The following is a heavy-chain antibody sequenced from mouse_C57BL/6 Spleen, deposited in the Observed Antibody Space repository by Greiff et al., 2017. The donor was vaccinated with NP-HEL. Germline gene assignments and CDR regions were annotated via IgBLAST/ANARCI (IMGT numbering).Heavy chain of an antibody. CDR1: GYTFTEYT. V-gene: IGHV1-62-2*01. D-gene: IGHD2-4*01. CDR3: ARHEYYDYDAYYFDY. Sequence: QVQLKESGAELVKPGASVKLSCKASGYTFTEYTIHWVKQRSGQGLEWIGWFYPGSGSIKYNEKFKDKATLTADKSSSTVYMELSRLTSEDSAVYFCARHEYYDYDAYYFDYWGQGTTRTVSS. J-gene: IGHJ2*01. CDR2: FYPGSGSI.